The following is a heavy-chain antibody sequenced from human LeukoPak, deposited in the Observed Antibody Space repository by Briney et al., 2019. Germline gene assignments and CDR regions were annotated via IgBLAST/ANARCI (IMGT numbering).Heavy chain of an antibody. CDR3: VRRFGY. V-gene: IGHV3-11*04. Sequence: PGGSLRLSCAASGFTFSDHYMNWVRQAPGQGLEWVSYISGGGRVIYYADSVKGRFSISRDNAKNSLFLQMNSLRVEDTAVYFCVRRFGYWGQGTLVTVSS. J-gene: IGHJ4*02. CDR2: ISGGGRVI. CDR1: GFTFSDHY.